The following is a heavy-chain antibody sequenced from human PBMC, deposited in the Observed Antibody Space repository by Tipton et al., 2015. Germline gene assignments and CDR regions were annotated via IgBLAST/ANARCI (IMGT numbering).Heavy chain of an antibody. D-gene: IGHD2-15*01. CDR2: IYSSGTT. V-gene: IGHV3-53*01. Sequence: SLRLSCVASDFSVGSNYMTWVRQAPGKGLEWVSVIYSSGTTSYADSVRGRFTISRDNSKNTLFLEMNSLRVEDTAVYYCARGGNNWFDPWGQGTLVTVSS. J-gene: IGHJ5*02. CDR1: DFSVGSNY. CDR3: ARGGNNWFDP.